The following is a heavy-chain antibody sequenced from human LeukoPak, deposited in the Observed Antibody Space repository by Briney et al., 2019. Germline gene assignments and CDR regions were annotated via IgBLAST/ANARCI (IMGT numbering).Heavy chain of an antibody. Sequence: GGSLRLSCAASGFTFSNYGMHWVRQAPGKGLKWVAFIRYDGSNKCYADSVKGRFTISRDNSKNTLYLQMNSLRAEDTAVYYCAKDGTTSTYYYFDYWGQGTLVTVSS. CDR1: GFTFSNYG. CDR3: AKDGTTSTYYYFDY. J-gene: IGHJ4*02. D-gene: IGHD2/OR15-2a*01. CDR2: IRYDGSNK. V-gene: IGHV3-30*02.